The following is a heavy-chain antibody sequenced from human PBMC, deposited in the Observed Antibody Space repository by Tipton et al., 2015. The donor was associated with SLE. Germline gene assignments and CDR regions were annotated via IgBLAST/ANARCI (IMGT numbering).Heavy chain of an antibody. V-gene: IGHV4-31*03. CDR1: GGSISSDDYY. Sequence: LRLSCTVSGGSISSDDYYWTWIRQHPGKGLEWIGYIYYSGTTYYNPSLKSRVTMSVDTSKNQFSLKLRSVTAADTAVYYCARGPGYYDFMSDYPLLNWYFDLWGRGALVTVSS. CDR2: IYYSGTT. CDR3: ARGPGYYDFMSDYPLLNWYFDL. J-gene: IGHJ2*01. D-gene: IGHD3-3*01.